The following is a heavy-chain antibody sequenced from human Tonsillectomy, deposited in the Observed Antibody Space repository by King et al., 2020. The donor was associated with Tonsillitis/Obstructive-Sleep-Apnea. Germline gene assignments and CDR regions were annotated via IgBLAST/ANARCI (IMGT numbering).Heavy chain of an antibody. CDR2: ISAYNGNT. V-gene: IGHV1-18*01. CDR1: GYTFTSYG. D-gene: IGHD4-17*01. Sequence: QLVQSGAEVKKPGASVKVSCKASGYTFTSYGISWVRQDPGQGLEWMGWISAYNGNTNYAQKLQGRVTMTTDTSTSTAYMELRSLRSDDTAVYYCALHDYGDYGVYYFDYWGQGTLVTVSS. CDR3: ALHDYGDYGVYYFDY. J-gene: IGHJ4*02.